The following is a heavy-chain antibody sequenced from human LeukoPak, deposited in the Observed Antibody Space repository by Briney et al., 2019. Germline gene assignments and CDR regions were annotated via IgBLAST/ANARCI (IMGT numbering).Heavy chain of an antibody. CDR3: AKDSIPAATPPAPFDY. J-gene: IGHJ4*02. D-gene: IGHD2-2*01. CDR1: GFTFSSYA. CDR2: ISGSGGST. Sequence: TGGSLRLSCAASGFTFSSYAMSWVRQAPGKGLEWVSAISGSGGSTYYADSVKGRFTISRDNSKNTLYLQMNSLRAEDTAVYYCAKDSIPAATPPAPFDYWGQGTLVTVSS. V-gene: IGHV3-23*01.